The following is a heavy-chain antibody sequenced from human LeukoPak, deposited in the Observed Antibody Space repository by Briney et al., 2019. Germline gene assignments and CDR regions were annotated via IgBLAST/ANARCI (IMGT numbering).Heavy chain of an antibody. D-gene: IGHD5-12*01. CDR3: ASGWLRYYFDY. J-gene: IGHJ4*02. V-gene: IGHV4-59*01. CDR2: IYYSGST. Sequence: PSETLSLTCTVSGGSISSYYWSWIRQPPGKGLEWIGYIYYSGSTNYNPSLKSRVTISVDTSKNQFSLKLGSVTAADTAVYYCASGWLRYYFDYWGQGTLVTVSS. CDR1: GGSISSYY.